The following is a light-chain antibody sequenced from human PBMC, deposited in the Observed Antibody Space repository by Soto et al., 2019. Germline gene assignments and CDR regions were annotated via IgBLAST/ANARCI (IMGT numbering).Light chain of an antibody. CDR3: QQRSNWPIT. V-gene: IGKV3-11*01. CDR2: DAS. Sequence: EIVLTQSPATLSLSPGERATLSCRASQSVGSFLAWYQQTPGQAPRLLIYDASNKASGIPARFSGSGSGTDFAVVISSLEPEDFAVYYCQQRSNWPITFGQGTRLERK. CDR1: QSVGSF. J-gene: IGKJ5*01.